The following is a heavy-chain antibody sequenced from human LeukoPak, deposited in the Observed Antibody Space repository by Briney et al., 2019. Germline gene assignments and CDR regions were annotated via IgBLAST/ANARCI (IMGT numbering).Heavy chain of an antibody. D-gene: IGHD6-13*01. CDR3: ARVSYSSRWYYFDY. Sequence: PSETLSLTCSVSGYSISSGHYWGWIRQPPGKGLEWIGYIYYSGSTNYNPSLKSRVTISVDTSKNQFSLKLNSMTAADTAVYYCARVSYSSRWYYFDYWGQGTLVTVSS. V-gene: IGHV4-38-2*02. CDR1: GYSISSGHY. CDR2: IYYSGST. J-gene: IGHJ4*02.